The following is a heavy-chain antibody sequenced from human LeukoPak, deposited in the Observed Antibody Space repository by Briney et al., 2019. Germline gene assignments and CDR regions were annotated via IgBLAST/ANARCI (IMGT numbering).Heavy chain of an antibody. D-gene: IGHD2-8*01. CDR1: GGSISSYY. V-gene: IGHV4-4*07. CDR3: AXEVVLMVYAPRXNWXXP. J-gene: IGHJ5*02. Sequence: PSETLSLTCTVSGGSISSYYWSWIRQPAGKGLEWIGRIYTSGSTNYNPSLKSRVTMSVDTSKNQFSLKLSSVTAADTAVYYCAXEVVLMVYAPRXNWXXPWGQGTLVT. CDR2: IYTSGST.